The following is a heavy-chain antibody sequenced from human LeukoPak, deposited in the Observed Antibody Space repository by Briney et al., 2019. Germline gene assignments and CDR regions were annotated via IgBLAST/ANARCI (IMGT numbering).Heavy chain of an antibody. CDR3: ARGGSGYYPFDY. J-gene: IGHJ4*02. CDR2: IYYSGST. Sequence: KASETLSLTCTVSGGSISSYYWSWIRQPPGKGLEWIGYIYYSGSTNYNPSLKSRVTISVDTSKNQFSLKLSSVTAADTAVYYCARGGSGYYPFDYWGQGTLVTVSS. CDR1: GGSISSYY. V-gene: IGHV4-59*01. D-gene: IGHD3-22*01.